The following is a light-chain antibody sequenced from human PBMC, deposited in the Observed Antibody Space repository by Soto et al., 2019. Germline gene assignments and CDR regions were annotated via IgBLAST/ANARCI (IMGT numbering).Light chain of an antibody. CDR2: AAS. V-gene: IGKV1-6*01. CDR3: LQDYNYPWT. J-gene: IGKJ1*01. CDR1: QDIRNE. Sequence: AIQMTQSPSSLSASVGDRVTITCRASQDIRNELGWYQQKPGKAPKLLIYAASSLQSGVSSRFSGSGSGTDFTLTISSLQPEDFATYYCLQDYNYPWTFGQGTKVEIK.